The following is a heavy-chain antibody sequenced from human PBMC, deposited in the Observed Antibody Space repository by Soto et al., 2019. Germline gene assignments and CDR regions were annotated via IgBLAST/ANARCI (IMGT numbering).Heavy chain of an antibody. D-gene: IGHD2-15*01. CDR2: ISYDGSNK. CDR1: GFTFSSYG. Sequence: GGSLRLSCAASGFTFSSYGMHWVRQAPGKGLEWVAVISYDGSNKYYADSVKGRFTISRDNSKNTLYLQMNSLRAEDTAVYYCAKSSDIVVVVAATFPDYWGQGTLVTVSS. CDR3: AKSSDIVVVVAATFPDY. J-gene: IGHJ4*02. V-gene: IGHV3-30*18.